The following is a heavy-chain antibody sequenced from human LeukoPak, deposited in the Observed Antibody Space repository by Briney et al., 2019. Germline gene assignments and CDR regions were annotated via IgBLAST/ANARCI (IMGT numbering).Heavy chain of an antibody. CDR3: ARGVYDSSGYYDY. Sequence: PSETLSLTCAVYGGSFSGYYWSWIRQPPGKGLEWIGEINHSGSTNYNPSLKSRVTISVDTSKNQFSLKLSSVTAADTAAYYCARGVYDSSGYYDYWGQGTLVTVSS. J-gene: IGHJ4*02. D-gene: IGHD3-22*01. V-gene: IGHV4-34*01. CDR1: GGSFSGYY. CDR2: INHSGST.